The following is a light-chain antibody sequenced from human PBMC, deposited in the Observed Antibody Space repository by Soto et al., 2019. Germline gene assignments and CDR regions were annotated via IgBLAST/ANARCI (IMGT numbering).Light chain of an antibody. J-gene: IGLJ1*01. CDR2: DVG. CDR3: SSYTSSSTYV. CDR1: RYDVGTYNY. Sequence: QSALAQPASVSGSPGQSITISRTGTRYDVGTYNYVSWYQHHPGQAPKLIIYDVGSRPSGVSHRFSGSKSGITASLAISGLQAEDEADYYCSSYTSSSTYVFGTGTKVTVL. V-gene: IGLV2-14*03.